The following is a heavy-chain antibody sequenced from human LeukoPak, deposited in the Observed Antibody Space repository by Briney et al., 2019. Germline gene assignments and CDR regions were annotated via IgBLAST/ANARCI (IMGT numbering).Heavy chain of an antibody. CDR2: INSDGSST. D-gene: IGHD4-17*01. Sequence: GGSLRLSCAASGFTFSSYWMHWVRQAPGRGLVWVSRINSDGSSTGYADSVKGRFTISRDNAKNSLFLQMNSLRAEDTAVYYCARDCHDYGDYGGEVGCLHYGMDVWGQGTTVTVSS. CDR3: ARDCHDYGDYGGEVGCLHYGMDV. CDR1: GFTFSSYW. V-gene: IGHV3-74*01. J-gene: IGHJ6*02.